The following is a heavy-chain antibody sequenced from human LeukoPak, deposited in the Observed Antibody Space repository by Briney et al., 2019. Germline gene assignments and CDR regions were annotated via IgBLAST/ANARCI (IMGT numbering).Heavy chain of an antibody. Sequence: NTGGSLRLSCAASGFTFSSAWMSWVRQAPGKGLEGVGRMKSETDGGTTDYAAPVKGTFTISRDDSENTPYLQMNSLKTEDTAVYYCTRRSSAAGRQYFDYWGQGTLVTVSS. CDR3: TRRSSAAGRQYFDY. V-gene: IGHV3-15*07. CDR1: GFTFSSAW. J-gene: IGHJ4*02. CDR2: MKSETDGGTT. D-gene: IGHD6-13*01.